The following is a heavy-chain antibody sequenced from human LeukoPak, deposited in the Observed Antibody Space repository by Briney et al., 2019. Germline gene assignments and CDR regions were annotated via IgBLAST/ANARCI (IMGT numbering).Heavy chain of an antibody. CDR2: IKQDGSEN. CDR1: GFTFTTYW. CDR3: ARDGGGSYSMADY. V-gene: IGHV3-7*01. Sequence: GGSLRLSCAASGFTFTTYWMTWVRQAPGKGLEWVANIKQDGSENYYVDSVKGRFTIFRDNAKNSLYLQMNSLRAEDTAVYYCARDGGGSYSMADYWGQGTLVIVSS. D-gene: IGHD1-26*01. J-gene: IGHJ4*02.